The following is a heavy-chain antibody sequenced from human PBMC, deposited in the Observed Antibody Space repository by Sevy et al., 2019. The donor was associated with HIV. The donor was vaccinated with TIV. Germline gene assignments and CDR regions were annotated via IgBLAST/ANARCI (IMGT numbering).Heavy chain of an antibody. J-gene: IGHJ4*02. D-gene: IGHD3-10*01. CDR2: ISSASSYI. Sequence: GGSLRLSCAASGFTFNYHFMNWVRQVPGKGLEWVSYISSASSYINYSDSVKGRFTISRDNAKNLVFLEMNNIRPEDTAVYFCARGDYYGFLYYFDYWGQGTLVTVSS. CDR1: GFTFNYHF. V-gene: IGHV3-21*01. CDR3: ARGDYYGFLYYFDY.